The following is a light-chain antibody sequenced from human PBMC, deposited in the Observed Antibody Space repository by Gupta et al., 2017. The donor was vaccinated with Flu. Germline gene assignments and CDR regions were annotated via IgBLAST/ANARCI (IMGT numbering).Light chain of an antibody. V-gene: IGKV1-33*01. CDR3: QHYDTVPYS. Sequence: DIQMTQSPSSLSASVRDRVTITCQASQDIRNSLNWYQQKPGKAPKLLIYDASSLETGVPSRFSGSGSGTDFIFTISSLQPEDSATYYCQHYDTVPYSFAQGTKLEIK. CDR2: DAS. J-gene: IGKJ2*03. CDR1: QDIRNS.